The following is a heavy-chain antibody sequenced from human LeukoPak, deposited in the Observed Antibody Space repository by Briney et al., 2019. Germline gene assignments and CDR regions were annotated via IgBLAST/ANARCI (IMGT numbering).Heavy chain of an antibody. V-gene: IGHV3-7*01. CDR3: ARCDHYDSSDYYLFDY. J-gene: IGHJ4*02. CDR1: TFTFSYSW. Sequence: GGSLRLSCAASTFTFSYSWINWDRQAPGKGLEWVANIKQGGSEKYCVDSVKGRFTISRDNANNSMYLQMSSLRVEDTAFDGRARCDHYDSSDYYLFDYWGQGTLVTVSS. CDR2: IKQGGSEK. D-gene: IGHD3-22*01.